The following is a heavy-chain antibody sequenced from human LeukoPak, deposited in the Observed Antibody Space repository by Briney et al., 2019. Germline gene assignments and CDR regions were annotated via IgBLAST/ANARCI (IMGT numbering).Heavy chain of an antibody. Sequence: SETLSLTCAVYGVSFSGYYWSWIRQPPGKGLEWIGEINHSGSTNYNPSLKSRVTISVDTSKNQFSLKLSSVTAADTAVYYCARGRLLWFGELPFDYWGQGTLVTVSS. CDR1: GVSFSGYY. J-gene: IGHJ4*02. CDR2: INHSGST. CDR3: ARGRLLWFGELPFDY. V-gene: IGHV4-34*01. D-gene: IGHD3-10*01.